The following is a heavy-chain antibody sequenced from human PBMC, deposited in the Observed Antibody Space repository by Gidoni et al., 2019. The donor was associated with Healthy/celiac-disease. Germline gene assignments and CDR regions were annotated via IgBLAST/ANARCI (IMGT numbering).Heavy chain of an antibody. D-gene: IGHD2-2*01. CDR1: GYTFTRYG. J-gene: IGHJ6*02. CDR2: ISAYNGNT. CDR3: ARDQYCSSTSCRTYYYYGMDV. Sequence: QVQLVQSGAEVKKPGASVKVSCKASGYTFTRYGISWVRQAPGQGLEWMGWISAYNGNTNYAQKLQGRVTMTTDTSTSTAYMELRSLRSDDTAVYYCARDQYCSSTSCRTYYYYGMDVWGQGTTVTVSS. V-gene: IGHV1-18*01.